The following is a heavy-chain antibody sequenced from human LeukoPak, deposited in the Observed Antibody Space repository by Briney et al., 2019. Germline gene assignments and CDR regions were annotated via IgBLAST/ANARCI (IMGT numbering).Heavy chain of an antibody. Sequence: PGGSLRLSCAASGFTVSTNYMSWVRQAPGKGLEWVSVIYSDSSTYYADSVKGRFTISRDNSKNTLYLQMNSLRAEDTAVYYCAKRTGDILTGYYLDYWGQGTLVTVSS. D-gene: IGHD3-9*01. CDR1: GFTVSTNY. CDR2: IYSDSST. J-gene: IGHJ4*02. V-gene: IGHV3-53*01. CDR3: AKRTGDILTGYYLDY.